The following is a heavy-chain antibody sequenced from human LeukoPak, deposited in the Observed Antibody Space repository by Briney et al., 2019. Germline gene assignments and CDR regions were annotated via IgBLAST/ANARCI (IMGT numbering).Heavy chain of an antibody. Sequence: GGSLRLSCAASGFTFSDYGMSWVRQAPGKGLEWVSSISGSGSGGSTYYADSVKGRFTISRDNSKNTLYLQMNSLRAEDTAVYYCAKNLFSSGWYEGVFEYWGQGTLVTVSS. J-gene: IGHJ4*02. D-gene: IGHD6-19*01. CDR1: GFTFSDYG. CDR3: AKNLFSSGWYEGVFEY. V-gene: IGHV3-23*01. CDR2: ISGSGSGGST.